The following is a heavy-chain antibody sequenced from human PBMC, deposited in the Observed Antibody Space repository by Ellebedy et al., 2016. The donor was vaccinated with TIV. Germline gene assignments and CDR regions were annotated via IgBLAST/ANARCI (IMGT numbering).Heavy chain of an antibody. D-gene: IGHD5-24*01. CDR1: GFTFSSYG. Sequence: GGSLRLSXAASGFTFSSYGMHWVRQAPGKGLEWVAVLSYDGSKKYYADSVKGRFTISRDNSKNTLYVQMNSLRVEDTAVYYCANVEMSTEDGYWGQGTLVTVSS. CDR2: LSYDGSKK. J-gene: IGHJ4*02. CDR3: ANVEMSTEDGY. V-gene: IGHV3-30*18.